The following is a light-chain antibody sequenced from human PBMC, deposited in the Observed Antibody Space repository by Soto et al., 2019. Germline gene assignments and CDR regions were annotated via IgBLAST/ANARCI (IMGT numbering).Light chain of an antibody. V-gene: IGLV1-40*01. J-gene: IGLJ1*01. CDR1: SSNIGAGYD. Sequence: QSVLTQPPSVSGAPGQRVNISCTGSSSNIGAGYDVHWYQQLPGTAPKLLIYGNSNRPSGVPDRFSGSKSGTSASLAITGLQAEDEADYYCQSYDSSLSVSYVFGTGTKLTVL. CDR2: GNS. CDR3: QSYDSSLSVSYV.